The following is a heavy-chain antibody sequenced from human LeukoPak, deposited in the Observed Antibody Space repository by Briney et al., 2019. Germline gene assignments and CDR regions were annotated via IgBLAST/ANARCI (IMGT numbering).Heavy chain of an antibody. Sequence: ASVKVSCKASGYTXTGYYIHWMRQAPGQGLEWMGWINPHSGGTNYAQNFQGRVTMTGDTSISTVYMELRTLRSDDTAVYYCARGFLTGGNWYFDLWGRGTLVTASS. CDR1: GYTXTGYY. D-gene: IGHD7-27*01. V-gene: IGHV1-2*02. CDR2: INPHSGGT. CDR3: ARGFLTGGNWYFDL. J-gene: IGHJ2*01.